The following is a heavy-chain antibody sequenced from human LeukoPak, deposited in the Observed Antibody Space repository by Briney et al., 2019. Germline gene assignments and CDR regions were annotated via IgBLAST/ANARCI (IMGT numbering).Heavy chain of an antibody. J-gene: IGHJ5*02. V-gene: IGHV4-59*01. D-gene: IGHD1-26*01. CDR3: ALSGSHEGWFDP. Sequence: AETLSLTCTVSGCSISSYYWSWIRQPPGKGLEWIGYIYYSGSTNYNPSLKSRVTISVDTSKNQFSLKLSSVTAADTAVYYCALSGSHEGWFDPWGQGTLVTVSS. CDR1: GCSISSYY. CDR2: IYYSGST.